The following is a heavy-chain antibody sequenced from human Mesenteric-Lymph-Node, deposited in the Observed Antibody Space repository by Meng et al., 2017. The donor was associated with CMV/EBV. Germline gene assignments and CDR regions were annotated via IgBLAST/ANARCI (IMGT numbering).Heavy chain of an antibody. D-gene: IGHD4-17*01. CDR2: INSDGSST. V-gene: IGHV3-74*01. CDR3: ARRPGPLRGYNGMDV. J-gene: IGHJ6*02. Sequence: GGSLRLSCAASGFTFSDSWMHWVRQAPGKGLVWVSRINSDGSSTSYADSVKGRFTISRDNAKNTLYLQMNSLRAEDTAVYYCARRPGPLRGYNGMDVWGQGTTVTVSS. CDR1: GFTFSDSW.